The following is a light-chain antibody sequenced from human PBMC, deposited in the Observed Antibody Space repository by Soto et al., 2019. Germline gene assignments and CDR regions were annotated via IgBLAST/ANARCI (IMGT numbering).Light chain of an antibody. CDR1: SSNIGSNT. V-gene: IGLV1-44*01. CDR3: AAWDDSLSGYV. CDR2: SNN. Sequence: QSVLTQPPSASGTPGQRVTISCSGSSSNIGSNTVNWYQQLPGPAPKLFIYSNNHRPSGVPDRFSGSKSGTSASLAISGLQFEDEPDYYCAAWDDSLSGYVFGTGTKVTVL. J-gene: IGLJ1*01.